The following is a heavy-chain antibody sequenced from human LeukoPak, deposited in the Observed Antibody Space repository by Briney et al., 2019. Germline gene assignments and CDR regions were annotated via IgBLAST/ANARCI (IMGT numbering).Heavy chain of an antibody. Sequence: ASVKVSCKASGYTFTSYGISWVRQAPGQGLEWMGWISAYNGNTNYAQKLQGRVTMTTDTSTSTACMELRSLRSGDTAVYYCASNFDDQLPSPGGYWGQGTLVTVSS. J-gene: IGHJ4*02. CDR1: GYTFTSYG. V-gene: IGHV1-18*04. CDR3: ASNFDDQLPSPGGY. D-gene: IGHD2-2*01. CDR2: ISAYNGNT.